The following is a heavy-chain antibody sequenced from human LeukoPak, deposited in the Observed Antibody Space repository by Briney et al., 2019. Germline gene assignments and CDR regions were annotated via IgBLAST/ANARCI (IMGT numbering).Heavy chain of an antibody. D-gene: IGHD2-15*01. CDR1: GGSFSGYY. V-gene: IGHV4-34*01. Sequence: PSETLSLTCAVYGGSFSGYYWSWIRQPPGKGLEWIGEINHSGSTNYNPSLKSRVTISVDTSNNQVPLKLSSVTAADTAVYYWARAKSLGYCSGGSCYPRGFDPWGQGTLVTASS. J-gene: IGHJ5*01. CDR3: ARAKSLGYCSGGSCYPRGFDP. CDR2: INHSGST.